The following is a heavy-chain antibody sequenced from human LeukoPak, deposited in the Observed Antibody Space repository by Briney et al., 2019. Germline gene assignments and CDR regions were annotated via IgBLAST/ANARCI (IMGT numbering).Heavy chain of an antibody. Sequence: SETLSLTCTVSGGSISSNYYWGWIRQPPGQGLEWIGNIYYSGSTYHNPSLKSRVTISVDTSKNQFPLKLSSVTAADTAVYYCARDSPQRYFLEWSEYNWFDPWGQGTLVTVSS. CDR2: IYYSGST. CDR3: ARDSPQRYFLEWSEYNWFDP. V-gene: IGHV4-38-2*02. J-gene: IGHJ5*02. D-gene: IGHD3-3*01. CDR1: GGSISSNYY.